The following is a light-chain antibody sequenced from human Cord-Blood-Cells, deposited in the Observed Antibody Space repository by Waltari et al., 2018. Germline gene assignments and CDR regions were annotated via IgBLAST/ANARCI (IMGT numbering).Light chain of an antibody. V-gene: IGKV1-39*01. CDR3: QKSYCTRT. Sequence: DIQMTQSPSSLSASVGDRVTITCRASQSISSYLNWYEQKPGKAPKLLIYAASSLQSGVPSRFSDSGSGTDFTLTISSLQPEEFATYYCQKSYCTRTFVQGTKVEIK. CDR2: AAS. CDR1: QSISSY. J-gene: IGKJ1*01.